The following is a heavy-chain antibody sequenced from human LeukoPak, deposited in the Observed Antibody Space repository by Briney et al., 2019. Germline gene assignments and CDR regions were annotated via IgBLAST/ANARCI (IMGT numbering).Heavy chain of an antibody. J-gene: IGHJ2*01. D-gene: IGHD2/OR15-2a*01. Sequence: PSQTLSLTCAISGDSVSSNSVTWNWIRQSPSRGLEWLGRTYYRSKWYNDYAVSVKSRITINPDTSKNQFSLQLNSVTPEDTAVYYCARSFRPAPFDLWGRGTLVTVSS. CDR2: TYYRSKWYN. V-gene: IGHV6-1*01. CDR3: ARSFRPAPFDL. CDR1: GDSVSSNSVT.